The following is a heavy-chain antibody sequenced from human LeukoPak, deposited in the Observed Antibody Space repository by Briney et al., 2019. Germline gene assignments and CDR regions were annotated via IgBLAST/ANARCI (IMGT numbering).Heavy chain of an antibody. D-gene: IGHD6-13*01. V-gene: IGHV3-30*04. J-gene: IGHJ6*03. CDR1: GFTFSSYA. Sequence: GGSLRLPCAASGFTFSSYAMHWVRQAPGKGLEWVAVISYDGSNKYYADSVKGRFTISRDNSKNTLYLQMNSLRADDTAVYYCARDAIAAAGTQLPYYYYYMDVWGKGTTVTISS. CDR3: ARDAIAAAGTQLPYYYYYMDV. CDR2: ISYDGSNK.